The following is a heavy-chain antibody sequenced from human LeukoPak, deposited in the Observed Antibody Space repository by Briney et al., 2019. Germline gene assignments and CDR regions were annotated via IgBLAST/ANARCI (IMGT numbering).Heavy chain of an antibody. J-gene: IGHJ4*02. CDR3: DNRGY. V-gene: IGHV3-49*03. CDR1: GFTFRDQF. Sequence: GRSLRLSCTTSGFTFRDQFISWFRQAPGKGLEWVAFIRPKSDGWTAEYAASVKGRFTMSRDDSKSIAYLDMNSLKTEDTAVYYCDNRGYWGQGTLVTVSS. CDR2: IRPKSDGWTA. D-gene: IGHD2/OR15-2a*01.